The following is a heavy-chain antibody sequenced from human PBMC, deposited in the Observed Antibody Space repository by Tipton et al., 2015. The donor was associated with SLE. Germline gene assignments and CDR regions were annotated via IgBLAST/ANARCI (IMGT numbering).Heavy chain of an antibody. CDR2: INTNTGNP. J-gene: IGHJ4*02. Sequence: QLVQSGSELKNPGASVKVSCKASGYSFTSYVINWVRQAPGQGLEWMGWINTNTGNPMYAQGFTGRFVFSLDTSVSTAYLEISSLKSDDTAVYYCARELTTAATDVGYWGQGTLVTVSS. CDR3: ARELTTAATDVGY. D-gene: IGHD1-1*01. V-gene: IGHV7-4-1*02. CDR1: GYSFTSYV.